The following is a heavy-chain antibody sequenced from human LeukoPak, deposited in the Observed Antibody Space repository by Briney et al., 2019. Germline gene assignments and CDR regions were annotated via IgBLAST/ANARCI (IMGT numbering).Heavy chain of an antibody. V-gene: IGHV4-38-2*01. CDR1: GYSISSGYY. CDR2: IHHSGNT. Sequence: SETLSLTCAVSGYSISSGYYWGWFRQPPGTGLEWIGCIHHSGNTYYNPSLKSRVTISVDTSKNQFSLKLTSVTAADTAVYYCARQGGSNSPYYYYYMDVRGKGTTVTVSS. CDR3: ARQGGSNSPYYYYYMDV. D-gene: IGHD6-13*01. J-gene: IGHJ6*03.